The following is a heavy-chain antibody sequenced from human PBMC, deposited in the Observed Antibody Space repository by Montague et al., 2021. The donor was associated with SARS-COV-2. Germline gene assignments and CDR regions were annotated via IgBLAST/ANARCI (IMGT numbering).Heavy chain of an antibody. V-gene: IGHV4-34*10. CDR2: IYHGGFT. D-gene: IGHD2-21*01. CDR1: GGSFGDDH. Sequence: SETLSLTCAVYGGSFGDDHWSWIRQPPGKGLEWIGAIYHGGFTHYNPSLKSRLTMSLDTSKNQFSLRLSSVTAADTAIYYCARAYCGGDCNYLYIWFDSWGQGALVTVSS. J-gene: IGHJ5*01. CDR3: ARAYCGGDCNYLYIWFDS.